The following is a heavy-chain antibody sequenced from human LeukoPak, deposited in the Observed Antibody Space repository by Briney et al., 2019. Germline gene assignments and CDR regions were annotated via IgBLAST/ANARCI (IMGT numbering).Heavy chain of an antibody. D-gene: IGHD1-26*01. V-gene: IGHV5-51*01. CDR3: ARLQRGATGYFDY. CDR2: IYPGDSDT. CDR1: GFTFSSYA. J-gene: IGHJ4*02. Sequence: GGSLRLSCAASGFTFSSYAMSWVRQMPGKGLEWMGIIYPGDSDTRYSPSFQGQVTISADKSISTAYLQWSSLKASDTAMYYCARLQRGATGYFDYWGQGTLVTVSS.